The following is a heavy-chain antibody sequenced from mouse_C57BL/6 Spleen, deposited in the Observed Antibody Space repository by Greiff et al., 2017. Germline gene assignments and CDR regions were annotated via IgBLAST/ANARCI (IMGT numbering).Heavy chain of an antibody. J-gene: IGHJ3*01. CDR2: IYPRDGST. D-gene: IGHD1-1*01. V-gene: IGHV1-78*01. CDR3: AREIYYYGSSTPWFAY. Sequence: QVQLQQSDAELVKPGASVKISCKVSGYTFTDHTIHWMKQRPEQGLEWIGYIYPRDGSTKYNEKFKGKATLTADKSSSTAYMQLNSLTSEDSAVYFCAREIYYYGSSTPWFAYWGQGTLVTVSA. CDR1: GYTFTDHT.